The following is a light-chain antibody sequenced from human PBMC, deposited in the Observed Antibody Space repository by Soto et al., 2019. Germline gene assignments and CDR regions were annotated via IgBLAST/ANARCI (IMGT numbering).Light chain of an antibody. V-gene: IGKV3-11*01. J-gene: IGKJ4*01. Sequence: EIVLTQSPGTLSLSPGERATLSCRARQSVTSSLAWYQQKPGQAPRLLVYDASNRATGLQARFSGSGSGTDVTLTSSSLEPEDFAVYYCQQRSDWPLTFGGGTNVEIK. CDR1: QSVTSS. CDR2: DAS. CDR3: QQRSDWPLT.